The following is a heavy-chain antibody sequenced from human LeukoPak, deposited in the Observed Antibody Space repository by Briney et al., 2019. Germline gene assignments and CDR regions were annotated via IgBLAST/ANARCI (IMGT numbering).Heavy chain of an antibody. V-gene: IGHV4-34*01. D-gene: IGHD5-24*01. CDR2: INHSGST. CDR1: GGSFSGYY. J-gene: IGHJ4*02. Sequence: KPSETLSLTCAVYGGSFSGYYWSWIRQPPGKGLEWIGEINHSGSTNYNPSLKSRVTISVDTSKNQFSLKLSSVTAADTAVYYCASSKRWLPAERWGQGTLVTVSS. CDR3: ASSKRWLPAER.